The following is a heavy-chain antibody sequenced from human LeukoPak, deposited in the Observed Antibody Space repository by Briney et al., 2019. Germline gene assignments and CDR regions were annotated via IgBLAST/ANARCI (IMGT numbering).Heavy chain of an antibody. CDR1: GFSFSNSW. J-gene: IGHJ5*02. Sequence: GGSLRLSCAASGFSFSNSWMHWVRQAPGKGLICVSRISGDGSSTSYADSVKGRFTVSRDNAKNTLYLQMNSLRAEDAAVYYCAKGLSINWFDPWGQGTLVTVSS. CDR2: ISGDGSST. CDR3: AKGLSINWFDP. D-gene: IGHD2-2*02. V-gene: IGHV3-74*01.